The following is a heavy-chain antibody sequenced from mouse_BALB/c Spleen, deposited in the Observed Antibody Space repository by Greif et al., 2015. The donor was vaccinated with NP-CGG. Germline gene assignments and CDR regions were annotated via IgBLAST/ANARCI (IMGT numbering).Heavy chain of an antibody. Sequence: VQLQQSGAELVRSGASVKLSCTASGFNIKDYYMHWVKQRPEQGLEWIGWIDPENGDTEYAPKFQGKATMTADTSSNTAYLQLSSLTSEDTAVYYCNGGITRPYYFDYWGQGTTLTVSS. CDR3: NGGITRPYYFDY. CDR2: IDPENGDT. J-gene: IGHJ2*01. V-gene: IGHV14-4*02. D-gene: IGHD2-4*01. CDR1: GFNIKDYY.